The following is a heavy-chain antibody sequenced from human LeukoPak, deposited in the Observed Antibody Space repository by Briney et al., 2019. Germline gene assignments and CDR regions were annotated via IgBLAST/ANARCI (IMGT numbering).Heavy chain of an antibody. CDR3: ARATSTMTAVVIAGDYCDY. CDR1: GYTFTDFY. J-gene: IGHJ4*02. Sequence: ASVKVSCKTSGYTFTDFYMYWVRQAPGQGLEWMGWINPNSGGTSYAQKFQDRVIVTRDTSISTAYMELSRLRPDDTAVYYRARATSTMTAVVIAGDYCDYWGQGTLVSVSS. CDR2: INPNSGGT. V-gene: IGHV1-2*02. D-gene: IGHD3-22*01.